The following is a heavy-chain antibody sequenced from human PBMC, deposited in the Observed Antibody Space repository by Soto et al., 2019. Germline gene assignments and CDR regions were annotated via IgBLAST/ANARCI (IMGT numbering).Heavy chain of an antibody. CDR2: INAGNGNT. J-gene: IGHJ4*02. CDR3: ARDLGIAAAGTIHGADY. CDR1: GYTFTSYA. V-gene: IGHV1-3*01. D-gene: IGHD6-13*01. Sequence: QVQLVQSGAEVKKPGASVKVSCKASGYTFTSYAMHWVRQAPGQRLEWMGWINAGNGNTKYSQKFQGRVTITRDTSASTAYMELSSLRSEDTAVYYCARDLGIAAAGTIHGADYCGQGTLVTVSS.